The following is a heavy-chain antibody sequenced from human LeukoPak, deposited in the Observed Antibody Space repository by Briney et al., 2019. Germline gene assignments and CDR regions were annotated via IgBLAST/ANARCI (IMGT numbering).Heavy chain of an antibody. CDR2: ISYSGGST. CDR3: AKEMETGIQLGGYFDY. D-gene: IGHD5-18*01. V-gene: IGHV3-23*01. J-gene: IGHJ4*02. Sequence: GGSLRLSCAASGFTVSSNYAMSWVRQAPGKGLEWVSGISYSGGSTYYADSVKGRFTISRDNSKNTLYLQMNSLRADDTAVYYCAKEMETGIQLGGYFDYWGQGTLITVSS. CDR1: GFTVSSNYA.